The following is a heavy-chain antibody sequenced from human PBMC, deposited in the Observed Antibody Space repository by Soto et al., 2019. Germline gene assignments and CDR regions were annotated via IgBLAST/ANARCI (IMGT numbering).Heavy chain of an antibody. V-gene: IGHV3-66*01. CDR1: GFTVSSNY. CDR2: IYSGGST. Sequence: SLRLSCAASGFTVSSNYMSWVRQAPGKGREWVSVIYSGGSTYYADSVKGRFTISRDNSKNTLYLQMNSLRAEDTAVYYCARDKDILTGYYYYYYMAVWGKGTTVTVSS. J-gene: IGHJ6*03. CDR3: ARDKDILTGYYYYYYMAV. D-gene: IGHD3-9*01.